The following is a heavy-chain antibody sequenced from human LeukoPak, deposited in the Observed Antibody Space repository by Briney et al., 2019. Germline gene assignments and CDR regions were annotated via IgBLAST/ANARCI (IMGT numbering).Heavy chain of an antibody. Sequence: PGGTLRLSCAASGFTFSSYGMSWVRQAPGKGLEWVAVISYDGSNKYYADSVKGRFTISRDNSKNTLYLQMNSLRAEDTAVYYCARDPDSSRPSGYYYYMDVWGKGTTVTVSS. CDR2: ISYDGSNK. CDR3: ARDPDSSRPSGYYYYMDV. J-gene: IGHJ6*03. CDR1: GFTFSSYG. V-gene: IGHV3-30*03. D-gene: IGHD6-13*01.